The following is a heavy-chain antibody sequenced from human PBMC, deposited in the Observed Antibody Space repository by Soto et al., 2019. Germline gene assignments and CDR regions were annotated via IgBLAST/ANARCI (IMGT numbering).Heavy chain of an antibody. D-gene: IGHD2-21*02. Sequence: DEHLVQSGGGLGQPGGSLRLSCAGSGFTFKTYGMNWVRRAPGKGLEWIAFLSGTGSTTYYADSVQGRFIVSRDNSNNSLHLQVNSLRSDDTAVYYCAREGCTSASCYSYIRAFDVWGQGTEVSVSS. CDR3: AREGCTSASCYSYIRAFDV. CDR2: LSGTGSTT. V-gene: IGHV3-48*01. J-gene: IGHJ3*01. CDR1: GFTFKTYG.